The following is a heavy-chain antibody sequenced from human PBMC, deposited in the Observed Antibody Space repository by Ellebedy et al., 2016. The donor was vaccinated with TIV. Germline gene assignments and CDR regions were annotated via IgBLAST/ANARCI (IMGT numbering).Heavy chain of an antibody. Sequence: ASVKVSXXASGYTFSNYYIHWVRQAPGQGLEWMGLINPSGGRISYAQNFQGRVTMTRATSTSTVYMELRSLRSEDTAVYYCARENSSSSNGAYVYWGQGTLVTVSS. CDR2: INPSGGRI. CDR3: ARENSSSSNGAYVY. CDR1: GYTFSNYY. V-gene: IGHV1-46*01. J-gene: IGHJ4*02. D-gene: IGHD6-6*01.